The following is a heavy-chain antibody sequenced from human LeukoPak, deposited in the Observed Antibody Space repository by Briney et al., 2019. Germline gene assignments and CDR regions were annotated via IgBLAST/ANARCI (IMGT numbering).Heavy chain of an antibody. CDR3: ATDSTGSDDY. Sequence: SSVKVSCKASGGTFSNFGITWVRRAPGQGLEWMGRIIPIPGITNYAQKFQGRVTVTADKSTTTAYLELTSLISEDTAVYYCATDSTGSDDYWGQGTVDPVSS. V-gene: IGHV1-69*04. CDR2: IIPIPGIT. J-gene: IGHJ4*02. D-gene: IGHD3-10*01. CDR1: GGTFSNFG.